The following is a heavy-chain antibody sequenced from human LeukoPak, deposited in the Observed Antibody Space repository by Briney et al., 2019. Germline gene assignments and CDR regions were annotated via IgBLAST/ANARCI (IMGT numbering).Heavy chain of an antibody. J-gene: IGHJ1*01. Sequence: GGSLRHSCAASGFTFDDYGMIWVRQAPGKGLEWVSGINWNGGSTAYADSVKGRFTISRDNAKNSLYLQMNSLRAEDTAFYCGARDYIAVSARGTEYFQHWGQGTLVTVS. CDR3: ARDYIAVSARGTEYFQH. D-gene: IGHD6-19*01. CDR2: INWNGGST. CDR1: GFTFDDYG. V-gene: IGHV3-20*04.